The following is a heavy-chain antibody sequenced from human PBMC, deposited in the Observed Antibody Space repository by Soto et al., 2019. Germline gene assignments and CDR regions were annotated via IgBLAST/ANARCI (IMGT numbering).Heavy chain of an antibody. CDR2: TYPSGNP. CDR3: AREDNGAHGGYFDY. J-gene: IGHJ4*02. CDR1: GGSIRTGGYS. D-gene: IGHD4-17*01. Sequence: QLQLQESGSGLVKPSQTLSLTCTVSGGSIRTGGYSWSWIRQPPGKGLEWIGNTYPSGNPYYNPSLHRRVTIAVYGSMNPFSPKVTSVTAAHTAVYYCAREDNGAHGGYFDYWGQGSLVTASS. V-gene: IGHV4-30-2*01.